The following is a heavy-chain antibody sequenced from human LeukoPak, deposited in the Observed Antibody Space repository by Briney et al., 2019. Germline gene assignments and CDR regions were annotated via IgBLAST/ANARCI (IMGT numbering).Heavy chain of an antibody. CDR3: ARSIVVSVNYFYYGMDV. CDR1: GGSISSYY. D-gene: IGHD3-22*01. CDR2: IYYSGST. Sequence: SETLSLTCTVSGGSISSYYWNWIRQPPGKGLEGMGYIYYSGSTNYNPSLKSRVTISVDTSKNQFSLKLSSVTAADTAVYYCARSIVVSVNYFYYGMDVWGQGTTVTVSS. V-gene: IGHV4-59*08. J-gene: IGHJ6*02.